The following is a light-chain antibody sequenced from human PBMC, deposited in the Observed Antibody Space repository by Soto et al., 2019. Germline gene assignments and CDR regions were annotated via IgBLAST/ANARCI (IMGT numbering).Light chain of an antibody. V-gene: IGLV2-14*01. CDR2: DVS. CDR3: SSYTSSTTRV. J-gene: IGLJ1*01. CDR1: SSDVGDYNY. Sequence: QSALTQPASVSGSPGQSITISCTGTSSDVGDYNYVSWYQQHPGKAPKLMIYDVSNRPSGVSNRFSGSKSGSTASLTISGLQAEDEADYYCSSYTSSTTRVFGTRTKLTLL.